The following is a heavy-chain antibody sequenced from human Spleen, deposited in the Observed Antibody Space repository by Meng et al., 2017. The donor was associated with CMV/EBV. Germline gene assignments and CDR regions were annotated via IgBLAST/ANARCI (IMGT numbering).Heavy chain of an antibody. CDR2: INPNTGGT. CDR3: ASSVQLV. Sequence: QVQLVQSGAEVTKPGASVKGSCKSSGYTFTGYYVHWVRQAPGQGLEWMGWINPNTGGTNYAQRFQGRVTMTTDTSISTAYMELSRLRSDDTAVYYCASSVQLVWGQGTLVTVSS. CDR1: GYTFTGYY. J-gene: IGHJ4*02. V-gene: IGHV1-2*02. D-gene: IGHD1-1*01.